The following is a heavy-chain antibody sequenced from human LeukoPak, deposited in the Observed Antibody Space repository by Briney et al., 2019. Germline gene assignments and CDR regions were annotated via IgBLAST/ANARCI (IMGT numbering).Heavy chain of an antibody. D-gene: IGHD6-13*01. Sequence: GGSLRLSCAASGFSVGSNYMNWVRQAPGKGLEWVSAISGSGGSTYYADSVKGRFTISRDNSKNTLYLQMNSLRAEDTAVYYCAKDLAGIAAAGPPEYWGQGTLVTVSS. J-gene: IGHJ4*02. CDR2: ISGSGGST. CDR3: AKDLAGIAAAGPPEY. CDR1: GFSVGSNY. V-gene: IGHV3-23*01.